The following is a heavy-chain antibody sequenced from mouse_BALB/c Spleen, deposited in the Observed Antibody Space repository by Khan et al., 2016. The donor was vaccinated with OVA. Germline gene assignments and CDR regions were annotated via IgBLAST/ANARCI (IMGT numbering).Heavy chain of an antibody. D-gene: IGHD1-2*01. CDR2: ISPGSGDT. CDR1: GYTFTDYY. CDR3: ARRSYFGYTFAY. V-gene: IGHV1-77*01. J-gene: IGHJ3*01. Sequence: QVQLKESGAELARPGASVKLSCKASGYTFTDYYINWVKQRTGQGLEWIGEISPGSGDTYYNEKFKGKATLTADTSSSTAYMQLSSLTSEASAVYFCARRSYFGYTFAYWGQGTLVTVSA.